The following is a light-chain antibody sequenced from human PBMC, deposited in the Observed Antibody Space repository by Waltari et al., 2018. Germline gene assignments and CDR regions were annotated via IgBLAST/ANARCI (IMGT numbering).Light chain of an antibody. V-gene: IGLV4-69*01. CDR3: QTGGHGTWV. J-gene: IGLJ3*02. CDR2: VNSDGSH. Sequence: QLVLTQSPSASASLGASVKLTCTLSSGHSSNVIEWRQQQPEKGPRYLMKVNSDGSHSKGDEIPDRFSGSSSGAERYLTISSVQPEDEADYYCQTGGHGTWVFGGGTKLTVL. CDR1: SGHSSNV.